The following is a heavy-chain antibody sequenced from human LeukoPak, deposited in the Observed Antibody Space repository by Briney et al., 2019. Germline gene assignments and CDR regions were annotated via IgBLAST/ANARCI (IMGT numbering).Heavy chain of an antibody. CDR2: INPNSGGT. Sequence: ASVKVSCKASGYTFTGYYMHWVRQAPGQGLEWMGWINPNSGGTNYAQKFQGWVTMTRDTSISTVYMELSRLRSDDTAVYYCARASGIGEYDAFDIWGQGTMVTVSS. D-gene: IGHD3-16*01. CDR3: ARASGIGEYDAFDI. J-gene: IGHJ3*02. V-gene: IGHV1-2*04. CDR1: GYTFTGYY.